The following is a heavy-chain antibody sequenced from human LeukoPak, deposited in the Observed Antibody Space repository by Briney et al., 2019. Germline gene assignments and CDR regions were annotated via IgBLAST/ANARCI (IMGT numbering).Heavy chain of an antibody. V-gene: IGHV3-48*03. CDR1: GFTLSSYE. J-gene: IGHJ6*04. CDR3: AELGITMFGGV. CDR2: IISCGSTI. Sequence: GGSLRLSCAAFGFTLSSYEMNWVRQAAGKGLEWVGYIISCGSTIYYAGSVNGRFTISRDNANNLLYLQMNSLRAEDTAVYYCAELGITMFGGVWGKGTTVTISS. D-gene: IGHD3-10*02.